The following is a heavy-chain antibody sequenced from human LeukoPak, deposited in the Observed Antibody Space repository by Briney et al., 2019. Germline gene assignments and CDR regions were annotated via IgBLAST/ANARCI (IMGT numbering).Heavy chain of an antibody. CDR1: GGSVSSGSYY. CDR2: IYYSGST. CDR3: ARDPDGALANRWFDP. Sequence: SETLSLTCTVSGGSVSSGSYYWSWIRQPPGKGLEWIGYIYYSGSTNYNPSLKSRVTISVDTSKNQFSLKLSSVTAADTAVYYCARDPDGALANRWFDPWGQGTLVTVSS. J-gene: IGHJ5*02. D-gene: IGHD1-26*01. V-gene: IGHV4-61*01.